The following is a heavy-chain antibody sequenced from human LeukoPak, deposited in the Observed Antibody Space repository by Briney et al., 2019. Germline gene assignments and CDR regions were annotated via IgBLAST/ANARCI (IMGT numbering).Heavy chain of an antibody. Sequence: ASVKVSCKVSGYTLTELSMHWVRQAPGKGLEWMGGFDPEDGETIYAQKFQGRVTMTEDTSTDTAYMELRSLRSDDTAVYYCARGRSGWAETDYWGQGTLVTVSS. CDR2: FDPEDGET. J-gene: IGHJ4*02. V-gene: IGHV1-24*01. CDR1: GYTLTELS. CDR3: ARGRSGWAETDY. D-gene: IGHD6-19*01.